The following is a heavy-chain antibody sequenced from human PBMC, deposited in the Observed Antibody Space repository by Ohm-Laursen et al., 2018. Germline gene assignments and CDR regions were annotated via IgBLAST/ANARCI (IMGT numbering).Heavy chain of an antibody. Sequence: ASVKVSCNASGYTFTGYYMHWVRQAPGQGLEWMGWINPNSGGTNYAQKFQGRVTMTRDTSISTAYMELSRLRSDDPAVYYCARDSNPGFDPWGQGTLVTVSS. CDR2: INPNSGGT. CDR3: ARDSNPGFDP. V-gene: IGHV1-2*02. J-gene: IGHJ5*02. CDR1: GYTFTGYY.